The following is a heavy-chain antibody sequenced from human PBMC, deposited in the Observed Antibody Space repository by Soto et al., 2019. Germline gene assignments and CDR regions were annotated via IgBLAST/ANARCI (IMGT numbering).Heavy chain of an antibody. J-gene: IGHJ4*02. CDR3: AVNIAATGTFDY. Sequence: QVQLVQSRAEVKKPGASVKVSCKTSGYTFTSFDINWVRQATGQGPEWMGWMNPNRDNTGYAQKFQGRVTMTRNTSISTAYMELSSLRSEDTAVYYCAVNIAATGTFDYWGQGTLVTVSS. D-gene: IGHD6-13*01. CDR2: MNPNRDNT. V-gene: IGHV1-8*01. CDR1: GYTFTSFD.